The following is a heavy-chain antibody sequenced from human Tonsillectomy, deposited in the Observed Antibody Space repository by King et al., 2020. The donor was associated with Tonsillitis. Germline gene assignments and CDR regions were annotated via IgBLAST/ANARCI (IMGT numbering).Heavy chain of an antibody. CDR1: GFTFSSNA. CDR2: INGRGSSP. J-gene: IGHJ4*02. Sequence: VQLVESGGGLVQPGGSLRLSCAASGFTFSSNAMSWVRQAPGKGLEWVSPINGRGSSPYYADSVKGRFTISRDNSKNTMYLQMNSLRAGDTAVYYCAKVVLVLTTEWFFDYWGQGTLVTVSS. CDR3: AKVVLVLTTEWFFDY. V-gene: IGHV3-23*04. D-gene: IGHD2-15*01.